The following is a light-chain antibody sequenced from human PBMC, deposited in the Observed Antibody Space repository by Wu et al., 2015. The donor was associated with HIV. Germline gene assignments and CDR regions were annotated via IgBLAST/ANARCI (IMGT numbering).Light chain of an antibody. CDR1: QNIGSF. V-gene: IGKV1-39*01. J-gene: IGKJ5*01. Sequence: DIQMTQSPSSLSASAGDRVTISCRASQNIGSFLNWYQLRPGRAPKLLIYAATSLESGAPARFSGAGSGTEFTLTISSLEPEDFAVYYCQQRRNWPLTFGQGTRLGIK. CDR2: AAT. CDR3: QQRRNWPLT.